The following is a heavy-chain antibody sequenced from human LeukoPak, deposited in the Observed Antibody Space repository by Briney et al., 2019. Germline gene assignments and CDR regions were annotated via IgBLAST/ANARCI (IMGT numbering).Heavy chain of an antibody. CDR2: VSSSGST. Sequence: SETLSLTCTVSGGSISSSGYYWGWIRQPPGKGLEWVGSVSSSGSTYSNPSFQGRVTISVDTSKNQFSLKLRSVTAADTAVYYCARHGRLGGSYSPWGQETLVTVSS. CDR1: GGSISSSGYY. CDR3: ARHGRLGGSYSP. J-gene: IGHJ5*02. V-gene: IGHV4-39*01. D-gene: IGHD1-26*01.